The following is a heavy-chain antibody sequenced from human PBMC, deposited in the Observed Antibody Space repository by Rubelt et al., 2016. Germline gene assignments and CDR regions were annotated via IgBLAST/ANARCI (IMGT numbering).Heavy chain of an antibody. J-gene: IGHJ5*02. CDR3: ARWADSSFDP. V-gene: IGHV3-30*19. CDR1: GFTFSSYG. Sequence: QVQLVESGGGVVQPGRSLRLSCAASGFTFSSYGMHWVRQAPGKGLEWVAVISYDGSNKYYADAVKGRFTISRDNSKNTLDLKMNSRRAEDTAGYYCARWADSSFDPWGQGTLVTVSS. D-gene: IGHD2-15*01. CDR2: ISYDGSNK.